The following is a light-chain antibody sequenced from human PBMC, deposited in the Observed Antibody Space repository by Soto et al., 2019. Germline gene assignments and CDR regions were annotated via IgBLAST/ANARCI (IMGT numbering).Light chain of an antibody. V-gene: IGLV2-23*02. CDR3: CSYAHSNTLL. Sequence: QSVLTQPASVSGSPGQSISISCTGTSSDIGSYNLVSWYQHHPGKAPKLMIYEVNKRPSGVSDRFSGSKSGYTASLTISGLQAVDFTDYSCCSYAHSNTLLVGGGTHLNV. CDR2: EVN. J-gene: IGLJ2*01. CDR1: SSDIGSYNL.